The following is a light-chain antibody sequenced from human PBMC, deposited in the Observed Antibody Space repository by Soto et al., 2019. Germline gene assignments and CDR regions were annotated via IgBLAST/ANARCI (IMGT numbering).Light chain of an antibody. CDR3: QQYNNWPQT. Sequence: EIVMTQSPATLSVSPGERATLSCRASQSVSSNLAWYQQNPGQAPRLLIYGASTRATGIPARFSGSGSGTEFTLTLSSLQSEEFAVYYCQQYNNWPQTFGQGTKLEIK. J-gene: IGKJ2*01. CDR1: QSVSSN. V-gene: IGKV3-15*01. CDR2: GAS.